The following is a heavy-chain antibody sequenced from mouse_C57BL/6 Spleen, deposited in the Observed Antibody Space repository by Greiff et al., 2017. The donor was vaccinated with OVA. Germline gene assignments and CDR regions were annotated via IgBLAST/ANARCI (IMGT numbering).Heavy chain of an antibody. V-gene: IGHV3-6*01. Sequence: EVKLQESGPGLVKPSQSLSLTCSVTGYSITSGYYWNWIRQFPGNKLEWMGYISYDGSNNYNPSLKNRISITRDTSKNQFFLKLNSVTTEDTATYYCADYYGSRGYFDVWGTGTTVTVSS. J-gene: IGHJ1*03. CDR1: GYSITSGYY. D-gene: IGHD1-1*01. CDR3: ADYYGSRGYFDV. CDR2: ISYDGSN.